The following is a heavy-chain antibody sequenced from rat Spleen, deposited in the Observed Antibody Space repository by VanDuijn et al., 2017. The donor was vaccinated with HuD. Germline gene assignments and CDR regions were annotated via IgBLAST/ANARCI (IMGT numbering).Heavy chain of an antibody. CDR2: ISSGGHT. V-gene: IGHV2-15*01. D-gene: IGHD1-12*01. CDR3: TRDHSYWCSYYPGGFAY. CDR1: LTHYD. Sequence: QVQLKESGPGLVQPSQTLSLSCTVSLTHYDMQWVRQPPGKGLEWIGTISSGGHTYYNSALKSRLSISRDTSKNQIILKVNSLQTEDTATYLCTRDHSYWCSYYPGGFAYWGQGTLVTVSS. J-gene: IGHJ3*01.